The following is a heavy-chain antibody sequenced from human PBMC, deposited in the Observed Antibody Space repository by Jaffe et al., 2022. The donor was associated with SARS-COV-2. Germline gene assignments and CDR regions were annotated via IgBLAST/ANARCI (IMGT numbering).Heavy chain of an antibody. CDR3: ARMETRRDAFDI. CDR2: FYPDDSDSDI. CDR1: GYNFRSVR. V-gene: IGHV5-51*01. J-gene: IGHJ3*02. Sequence: EVQLVQSGAEVKKPGESLKISCKGSGYNFRSVRIAWVRQMPGKGLEWMGVFYPDDSDSDITYSPSFQGQVTISADNSITTAYLQWDSLQASDTATYYCARMETRRDAFDIWGPGTMVTVSS. D-gene: IGHD1-1*01.